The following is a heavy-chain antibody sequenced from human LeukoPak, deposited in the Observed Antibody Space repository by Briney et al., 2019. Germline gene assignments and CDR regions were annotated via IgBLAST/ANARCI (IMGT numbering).Heavy chain of an antibody. V-gene: IGHV1-46*01. D-gene: IGHD3-3*01. CDR3: ARRYPTSPPNSVLRFLEWFHPTPFDY. J-gene: IGHJ4*02. CDR2: INPSGGST. Sequence: ASVKVSCKASGYTFTSYYMHWVRQAPGQGLEWMGIINPSGGSTSYAQKFQGRVTMTRDTSTSTVYMELSSLRSEDTAVYYCARRYPTSPPNSVLRFLEWFHPTPFDYWGQGTLVTVSS. CDR1: GYTFTSYY.